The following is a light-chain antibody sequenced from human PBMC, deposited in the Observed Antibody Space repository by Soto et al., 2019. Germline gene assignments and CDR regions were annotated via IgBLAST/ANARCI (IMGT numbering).Light chain of an antibody. CDR2: DVS. J-gene: IGLJ1*01. CDR3: SSYRSSSTDV. CDR1: SSNY. V-gene: IGLV2-14*01. Sequence: QSALTQPASVSGSPGQSITISCTGTSSNYVSWYQQHPGKAPKLMIYDVSNRPSGVSNRFSGSKSGNTASLTISGLQAEDEADYYCSSYRSSSTDVFGTGTKLTVL.